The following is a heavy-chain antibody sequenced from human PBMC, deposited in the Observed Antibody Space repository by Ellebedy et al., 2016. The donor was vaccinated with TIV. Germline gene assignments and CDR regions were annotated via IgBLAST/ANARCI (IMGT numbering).Heavy chain of an antibody. V-gene: IGHV4-4*02. CDR3: ARDGVRFGEFYGMDV. CDR2: IYHSGST. CDR1: GGSISSSNW. Sequence: SETLSLXXAVSGGSISSSNWWIWVRQPPGKGLEWIGEIYHSGSTNYNPSLKSRVTISVDKSKNQFSLKLSSVTAADTAVYYCARDGVRFGEFYGMDVWGQGTTVTVSS. J-gene: IGHJ6*02. D-gene: IGHD3-10*01.